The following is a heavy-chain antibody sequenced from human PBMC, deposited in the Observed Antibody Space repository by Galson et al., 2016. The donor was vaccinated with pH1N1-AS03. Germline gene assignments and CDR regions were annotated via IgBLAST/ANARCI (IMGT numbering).Heavy chain of an antibody. Sequence: SLRLSCAASGFIFSDYAMHWVRQAPGKGLEWVAFISNDTGRAKYADSVRGRFTISKDRPRNMLYLEMNNLRVEDTAVYYCGRETPFSSTWYPSHHWGQGTLVRVSA. V-gene: IGHV3-30-3*01. CDR3: GRETPFSSTWYPSHH. D-gene: IGHD6-13*01. CDR2: ISNDTGRA. CDR1: GFIFSDYA. J-gene: IGHJ1*01.